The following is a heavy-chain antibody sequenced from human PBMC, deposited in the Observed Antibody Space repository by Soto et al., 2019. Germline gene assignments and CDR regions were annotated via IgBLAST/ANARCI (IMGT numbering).Heavy chain of an antibody. D-gene: IGHD4-17*01. CDR1: GFTFNNYG. V-gene: IGHV3-23*01. CDR2: ITDSGGST. J-gene: IGHJ4*02. CDR3: AKAATVVTLYYFDY. Sequence: EVQLLESGGGLVQPGGSLRLSCAASGFTFNNYGMSWVRQAPGKGLEGVSAITDSGGSTYYADSVKGRFTISRDNSKNTVYLQMTSLRAEDTAVYYCAKAATVVTLYYFDYWGQGTLVPVSS.